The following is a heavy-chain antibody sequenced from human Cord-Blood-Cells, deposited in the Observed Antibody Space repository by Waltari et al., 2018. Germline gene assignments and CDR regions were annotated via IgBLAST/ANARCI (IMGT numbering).Heavy chain of an antibody. CDR3: ARVYSGYDPYYFDY. CDR2: IWYDGSNK. J-gene: IGHJ4*02. V-gene: IGHV3-33*01. Sequence: QVQLVESGGGVVQPGRSLRLSCAASGFTFSSYGMHWVRQAPGKGLEWVAVIWYDGSNKYYTDPVKGRFTISRDNSKNTLYLQITSLRADDTAVYYCARVYSGYDPYYFDYWGQGTLVTVSS. D-gene: IGHD5-12*01. CDR1: GFTFSSYG.